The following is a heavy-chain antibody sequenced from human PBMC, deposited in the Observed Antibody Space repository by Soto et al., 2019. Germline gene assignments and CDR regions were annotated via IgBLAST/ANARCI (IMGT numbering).Heavy chain of an antibody. CDR2: IYYSGST. D-gene: IGHD3-3*01. Sequence: PSETLSLTCTVSGGSISSGGYYWSWIRQHPGKGLEWIGYIYYSGSTYYNPSLKSRVTISVDTSKNQFSLKLSSVTAADTAVYYCARDHGAFTIFGVVRYMDVWGKGTTVTV. CDR1: GGSISSGGYY. CDR3: ARDHGAFTIFGVVRYMDV. J-gene: IGHJ6*03. V-gene: IGHV4-31*03.